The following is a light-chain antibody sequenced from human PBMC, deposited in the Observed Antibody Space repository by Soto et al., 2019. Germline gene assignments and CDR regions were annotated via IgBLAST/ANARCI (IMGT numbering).Light chain of an antibody. J-gene: IGKJ4*01. CDR2: DAS. V-gene: IGKV1-9*01. CDR1: QGINNY. CDR3: QQLNSYPRVT. Sequence: DIPLTQSPPFVSASVGDRVTITCRASQGINNYLAWYQQKPGKAPKLLIYDASTLQSGVPSTFSGSGSGTEFTLTISSLQPEDFATYYCQQLNSYPRVTFGGGTKVEIK.